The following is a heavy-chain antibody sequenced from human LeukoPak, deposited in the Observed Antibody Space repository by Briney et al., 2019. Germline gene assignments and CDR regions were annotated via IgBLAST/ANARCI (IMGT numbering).Heavy chain of an antibody. V-gene: IGHV3-48*03. J-gene: IGHJ5*02. CDR1: GFTFSSYE. D-gene: IGHD2-21*02. CDR2: IRSSGSTI. Sequence: GGSPRLSCAASGFTFSSYEMNWVRQAPGKGLEWVSYIRSSGSTIYYADSVKGRFTISRDNAKSSLYLQMKSLRAEDTAVYYCARGGAVTATHWFDPWGQGTLVTVSS. CDR3: ARGGAVTATHWFDP.